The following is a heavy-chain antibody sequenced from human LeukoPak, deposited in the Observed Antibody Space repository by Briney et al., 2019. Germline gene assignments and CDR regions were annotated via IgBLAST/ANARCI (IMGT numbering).Heavy chain of an antibody. CDR3: AGVLRVEMVVNY. Sequence: SETLSLTCTVSGGSISSFYWSWIRQPPAKGVEWIGHMHYSGSTNYNPSLKSRVTISVDTSKNQFSLKLSSVTAADTAVYWCAGVLRVEMVVNYWGQGTLVTVSS. CDR2: MHYSGST. J-gene: IGHJ4*02. CDR1: GGSISSFY. D-gene: IGHD3-22*01. V-gene: IGHV4-59*12.